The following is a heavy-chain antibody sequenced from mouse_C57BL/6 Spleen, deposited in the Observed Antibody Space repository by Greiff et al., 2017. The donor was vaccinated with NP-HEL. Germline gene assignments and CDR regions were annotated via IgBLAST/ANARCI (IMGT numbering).Heavy chain of an antibody. CDR3: ADDGYSAMDY. D-gene: IGHD2-3*01. V-gene: IGHV5-17*01. CDR2: ISSGSSTI. Sequence: DVMLVESGGGLVKPGGSLKLSCAASGFTFSDYGMHWVRQAPEKGLEWVAYISSGSSTIYYADTVKGRFTISRENAKNTLFLQMTSLRSEDTAMYYCADDGYSAMDYWGQGDSVTVSS. J-gene: IGHJ4*01. CDR1: GFTFSDYG.